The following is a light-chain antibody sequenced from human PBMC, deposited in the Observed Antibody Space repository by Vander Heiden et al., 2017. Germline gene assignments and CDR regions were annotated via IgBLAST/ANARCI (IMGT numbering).Light chain of an antibody. CDR1: QSGVYSSNNKNY. CDR2: WAA. CDR3: QQYYSTTLYT. J-gene: IGKJ2*01. V-gene: IGKV4-1*01. Sequence: DIVMTQSPDSLAVSLGGRATINCKSSQSGVYSSNNKNYLAWYQQKPGQPPRLLIYWAATRESGVPDRFSGSGSGTDFTLTISSLQAEDVAVYYCQQYYSTTLYTFGQGTKVEIK.